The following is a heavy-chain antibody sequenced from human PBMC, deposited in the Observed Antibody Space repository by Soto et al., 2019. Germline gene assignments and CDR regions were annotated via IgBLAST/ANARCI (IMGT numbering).Heavy chain of an antibody. J-gene: IGHJ4*02. D-gene: IGHD2-15*01. CDR2: IYYGAST. V-gene: IGHV4-31*03. CDR1: GGSISSGGYY. Sequence: LTCTVSGGSISSGGYYWSWIRQHPGKGLEWIGYIYYGASTHYNPSLKSRVSMSIDTSKNQLSLKLDSVTVADTAVYYCARGEGYCSGGNCFYFDYWGQGTPVTVSS. CDR3: ARGEGYCSGGNCFYFDY.